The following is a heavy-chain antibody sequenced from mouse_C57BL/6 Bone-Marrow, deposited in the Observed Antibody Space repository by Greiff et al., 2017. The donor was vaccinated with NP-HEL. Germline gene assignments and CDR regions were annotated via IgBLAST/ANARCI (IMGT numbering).Heavy chain of an antibody. D-gene: IGHD2-4*01. V-gene: IGHV8-12*01. CDR1: GFSLSTSGMG. J-gene: IGHJ3*01. Sequence: QVQLKESGPGILQSSQTLSLTCSFSGFSLSTSGMGVSWIRQPSGKGLEWLAHIYWDDDKRYNPSLKSRPSISKDTSRNQVCLKITSVDTADTATYDCALYDYDMAWFAYWGQGTLVTVSA. CDR3: ALYDYDMAWFAY. CDR2: IYWDDDK.